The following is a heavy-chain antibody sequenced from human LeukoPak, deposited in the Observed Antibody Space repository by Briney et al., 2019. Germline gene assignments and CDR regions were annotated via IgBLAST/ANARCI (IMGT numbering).Heavy chain of an antibody. D-gene: IGHD5-24*01. CDR2: MFYTGNT. Sequence: PSETLSLTCTVSGGSISSYYWSWLRQPPGKGLEWVGYMFYTGNTYYNPSLKSRVTISVDTSKNQFSLKLSSVTAADTAVYYCARGAGSTISNDAFDMWGQGTMVTVSS. J-gene: IGHJ3*02. CDR3: ARGAGSTISNDAFDM. V-gene: IGHV4-59*12. CDR1: GGSISSYY.